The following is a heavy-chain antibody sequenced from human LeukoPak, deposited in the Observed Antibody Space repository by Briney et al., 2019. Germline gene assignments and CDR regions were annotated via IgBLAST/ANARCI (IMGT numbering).Heavy chain of an antibody. CDR3: AKDPYYFGSGSYYMDV. J-gene: IGHJ6*04. CDR2: ISYDGSTK. D-gene: IGHD3-10*01. Sequence: GGSLRLSCAASGFTFSTHAMHWVRQAPGKGLEWVAVISYDGSTKFYADSVKGRFTISRDNSKSTLYLLMNSLGGEDTAVYYCAKDPYYFGSGSYYMDVWGKGTTVTVSS. V-gene: IGHV3-30*18. CDR1: GFTFSTHA.